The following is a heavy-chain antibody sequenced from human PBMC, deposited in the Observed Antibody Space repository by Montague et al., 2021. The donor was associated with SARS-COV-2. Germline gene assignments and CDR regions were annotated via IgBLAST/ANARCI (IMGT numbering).Heavy chain of an antibody. CDR3: ARGGTSHYGMDV. CDR1: DGSISSPNW. J-gene: IGHJ6*02. D-gene: IGHD3-16*01. CDR2: IYYTGNT. Sequence: SETLSLTCAVSDGSISSPNWWNWVRQPPGKGLEWIGEIYYTGNTNYNPSLKSRATIFIDKSKNHFSLQLSSVTAADTAVYYCARGGTSHYGMDVWGQGTTVAVSS. V-gene: IGHV4-4*02.